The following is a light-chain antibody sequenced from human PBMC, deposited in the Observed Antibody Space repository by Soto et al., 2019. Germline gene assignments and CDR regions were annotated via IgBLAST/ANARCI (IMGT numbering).Light chain of an antibody. CDR3: QQDCSSPLT. J-gene: IGKJ4*01. CDR1: QSVSSSY. CDR2: DAS. Sequence: EIVLTPSPGTLSLSPGERATLSCRASQSVSSSYLAWYQQKPGQAPRLLIYDASSRSTGIPDRFSGSGYGKDFTLTISRLEPEDFAVYYCQQDCSSPLTFGGGTKVEIK. V-gene: IGKV3-20*01.